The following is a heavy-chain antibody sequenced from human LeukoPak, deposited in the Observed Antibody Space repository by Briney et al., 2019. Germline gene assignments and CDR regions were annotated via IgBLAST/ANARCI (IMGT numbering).Heavy chain of an antibody. D-gene: IGHD5-24*01. J-gene: IGHJ4*02. Sequence: SSETLSLTCTVSGASITDYYWSWIRQTPEMGLEYIGYIHISGKTYNNPSLKGRVTMSVDTSKNQFSLKLSSVTAADTAVYYCARRTGDGYNSGFDYWGQGTLVTVSS. CDR2: IHISGKT. CDR1: GASITDYY. V-gene: IGHV4-59*12. CDR3: ARRTGDGYNSGFDY.